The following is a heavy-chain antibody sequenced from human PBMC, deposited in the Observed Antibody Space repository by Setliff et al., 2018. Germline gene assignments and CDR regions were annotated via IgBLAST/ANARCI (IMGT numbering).Heavy chain of an antibody. V-gene: IGHV1-69*04. D-gene: IGHD5-18*01. CDR3: ARDGDSYGATVDY. CDR2: IIPVLDIT. J-gene: IGHJ4*02. CDR1: GGPLNSYS. Sequence: SVKVSCKASGGPLNSYSFSWVRQAPGQGLEWMGRIIPVLDITRYSQKFQGRVTITADKSTGTAYMELSSLRSEDTAVYYCARDGDSYGATVDYWGQGTLVTVSS.